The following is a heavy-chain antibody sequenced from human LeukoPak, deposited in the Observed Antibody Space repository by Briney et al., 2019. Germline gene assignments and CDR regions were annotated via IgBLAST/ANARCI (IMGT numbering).Heavy chain of an antibody. CDR3: ARRGGYTYVDV. CDR1: GGSISGSY. J-gene: IGHJ6*02. Sequence: SETLSLTCTVSGGSISGSYWNWIRQPPGKGLEWIGYIYYSGSTNYNPSLKSRVTMSVDTSKNQFSLKLSSVTAADTAVYCCARRGGYTYVDVWGQGTTVTVSS. V-gene: IGHV4-59*08. CDR2: IYYSGST. D-gene: IGHD5-18*01.